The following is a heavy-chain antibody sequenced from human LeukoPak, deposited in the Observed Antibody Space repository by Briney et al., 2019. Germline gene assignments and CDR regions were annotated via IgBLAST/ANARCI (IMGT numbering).Heavy chain of an antibody. CDR3: AKGPLYSCTGARSYPLDY. CDR1: GFTFSSYA. CDR2: ISGNGDT. D-gene: IGHD2-8*02. V-gene: IGHV3-23*01. Sequence: GGSLRLSCAASGFTFSSYAMGWVRQAPGRGLECVSVISGNGDTYYPDSVKGRFTISRDNSKNTLFLQMNSLRVEDTAVYFCAKGPLYSCTGARSYPLDYWGHGNLVTVSS. J-gene: IGHJ4*01.